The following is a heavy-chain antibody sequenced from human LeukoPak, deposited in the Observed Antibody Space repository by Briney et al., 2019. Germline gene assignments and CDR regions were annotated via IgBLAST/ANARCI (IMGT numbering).Heavy chain of an antibody. J-gene: IGHJ4*02. CDR2: IFHSGSI. D-gene: IGHD3-22*01. V-gene: IGHV4-4*02. Sequence: GSLRLSCAASGFTFSRHWMTWVRQPPGKGLEWIGEIFHSGSINYKPSLKSRVTISIDKSKNQFSLKLSSVTAADTAVYYCARARATRVIVRRAGQHQAYFDYWGQGTLVTVSS. CDR3: ARARATRVIVRRAGQHQAYFDY. CDR1: GFTFSRHW.